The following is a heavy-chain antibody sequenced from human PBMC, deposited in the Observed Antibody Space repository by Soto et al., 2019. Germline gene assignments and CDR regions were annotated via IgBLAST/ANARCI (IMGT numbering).Heavy chain of an antibody. CDR3: SRGPWDLEWWLWL. D-gene: IGHD3-3*01. J-gene: IGHJ4*02. CDR2: ISSSSSYI. CDR1: GFTFSSYS. V-gene: IGHV3-21*01. Sequence: GGSLRLSCAASGFTFSSYSMNWVRQAPGKGLEWVSSISSSSSYIYYADSVKGRFTISRDNAKNSLYLQMNSLRAEDTAVYYLSRGPWDLEWWLWLWGQGKLVRVYS.